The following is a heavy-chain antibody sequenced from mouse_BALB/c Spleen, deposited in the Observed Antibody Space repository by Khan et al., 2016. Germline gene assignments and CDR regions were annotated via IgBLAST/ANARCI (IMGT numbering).Heavy chain of an antibody. J-gene: IGHJ3*01. D-gene: IGHD2-4*01. V-gene: IGHV1S81*02. CDR3: TRAGYDYPFAY. CDR1: GYTFTSYY. CDR2: INPSNGDT. Sequence: QVQLQQSGAELVKPGASVKLSCKASGYTFTSYYMYWVKQRPGQGLEWIGEINPSNGDTNFNERFKSKATLTVDKSSSTTYMHFSSLTSEDSAVYYCTRAGYDYPFAYWGQGTLVTVSA.